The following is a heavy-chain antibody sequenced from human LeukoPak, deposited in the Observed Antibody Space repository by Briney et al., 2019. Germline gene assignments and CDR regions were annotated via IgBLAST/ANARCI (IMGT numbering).Heavy chain of an antibody. Sequence: GGSLRLSCVVSGFTFSSYWMNWVRQAPGKGLEWVANIHEDGSDKYYVDSVKGRFTISRDNAKNSLYLQMNSLRAEDTALYYCARTLRLGTPRAFDIWAEGHWSPSLQ. J-gene: IGHJ3*02. CDR3: ARTLRLGTPRAFDI. CDR1: GFTFSSYW. D-gene: IGHD1-14*01. V-gene: IGHV3-7*05. CDR2: IHEDGSDK.